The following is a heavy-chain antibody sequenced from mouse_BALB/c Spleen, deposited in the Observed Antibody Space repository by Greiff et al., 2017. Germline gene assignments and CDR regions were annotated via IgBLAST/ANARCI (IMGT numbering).Heavy chain of an antibody. CDR2: ISSGGST. V-gene: IGHV5-6-5*01. CDR1: GFTFSSYA. Sequence: EVMLVESGGGLVKPGGSLKLSCAASGFTFSSYAMSWVRQTPEKRLEWVASISSGGSTYYPDSVKGRFTISRDNARNILYLQMSSLRSEDTAMYYCARKYYDYDEDYWGQGTTLTVSS. CDR3: ARKYYDYDEDY. J-gene: IGHJ2*01. D-gene: IGHD2-4*01.